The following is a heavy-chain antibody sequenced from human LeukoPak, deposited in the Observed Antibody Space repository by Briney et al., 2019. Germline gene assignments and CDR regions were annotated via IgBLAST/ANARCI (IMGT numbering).Heavy chain of an antibody. CDR2: IYPGDSDT. CDR1: GYSFPSYW. CDR3: TRRLDHYDSSGYSRSFDF. Sequence: GESLKISCKGSGYSFPSYWIGWVRQMPGKGLELMGIIYPGDSDTRYSPSFQGQVTISADKSTSTAYLQWSSLKASDTAMYYCTRRLDHYDSSGYSRSFDFWGQGTLVTVSS. D-gene: IGHD3-22*01. J-gene: IGHJ4*02. V-gene: IGHV5-51*01.